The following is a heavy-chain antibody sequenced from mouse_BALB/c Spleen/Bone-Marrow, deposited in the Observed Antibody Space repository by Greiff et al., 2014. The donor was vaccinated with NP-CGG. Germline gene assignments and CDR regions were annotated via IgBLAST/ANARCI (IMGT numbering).Heavy chain of an antibody. CDR2: IYPGNVNT. V-gene: IGHV1S56*01. CDR3: TRHKWAMDY. J-gene: IGHJ4*01. D-gene: IGHD1-3*01. CDR1: GYTFTSYY. Sequence: VQLVESGPELVKPGASVRISCKASGYTFTSYYIHWVKQRPGQGLEWIGWIYPGNVNTKYNEKFKDKATLTADKSSSTAYMQLSRLTSEDSAVYFCTRHKWAMDYWGQGTSVTVSS.